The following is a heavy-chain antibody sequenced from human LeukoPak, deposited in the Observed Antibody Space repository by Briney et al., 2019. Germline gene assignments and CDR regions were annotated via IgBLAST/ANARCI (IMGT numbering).Heavy chain of an antibody. J-gene: IGHJ4*02. CDR2: ISSTTSYI. V-gene: IGHV3-21*01. CDR1: GFTFSSYT. D-gene: IGHD2-2*01. Sequence: PGGSLRLSCAASGFTFSSYTMSWVRQAPGKGLEWVSSISSTTSYIYYADSVKGRFTISRDNAKNSLYLQMNSLRAEDTAVYYCARGGDIVVVPTTMDYWGQGTLVTVSS. CDR3: ARGGDIVVVPTTMDY.